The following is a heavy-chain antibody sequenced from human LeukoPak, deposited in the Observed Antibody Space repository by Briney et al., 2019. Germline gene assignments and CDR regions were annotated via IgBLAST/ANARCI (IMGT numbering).Heavy chain of an antibody. CDR1: GFTFSSYD. CDR2: IGTAGDT. D-gene: IGHD1-26*01. J-gene: IGHJ3*02. V-gene: IGHV3-13*04. CDR3: ARLREAAFDM. Sequence: GGSLRLSCAASGFTFSSYDFHWVRQPTGKGLEWVSAIGTAGDTYYPGSVKGRFTMSRENAKNSLYLQMDSLRAGDTAVYYCARLREAAFDMWGQGTTVTVFS.